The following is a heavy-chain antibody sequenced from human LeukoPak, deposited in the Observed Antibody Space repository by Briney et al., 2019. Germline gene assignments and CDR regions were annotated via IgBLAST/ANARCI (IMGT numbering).Heavy chain of an antibody. V-gene: IGHV4-59*12. CDR2: IYYSGST. CDR1: GGSISSYY. D-gene: IGHD4-17*01. CDR3: ARTTVTTWDYFDY. Sequence: SETLSLTCTVSGGSISSYYWSWIRQPPGKGLEWIGYIYYSGSTNYNPSLKSRVTISVDTSKNRFSLKLSSVTAADTAVYYCARTTVTTWDYFDYWGQGTLVTVSS. J-gene: IGHJ4*02.